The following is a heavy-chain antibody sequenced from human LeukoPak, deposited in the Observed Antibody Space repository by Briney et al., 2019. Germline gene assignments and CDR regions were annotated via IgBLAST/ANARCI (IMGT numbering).Heavy chain of an antibody. CDR1: GFTFSSYA. CDR3: AREGQNFDY. J-gene: IGHJ4*02. Sequence: GGSLRLSCAASGFTFSSYAMHWVRQAPGKGLERVAVISYDGSNKYYADSVKGRFTISRDNSKNTLYLQMNSLRAEDTAVYYCAREGQNFDYWGQGTLVTVSS. CDR2: ISYDGSNK. V-gene: IGHV3-30-3*01.